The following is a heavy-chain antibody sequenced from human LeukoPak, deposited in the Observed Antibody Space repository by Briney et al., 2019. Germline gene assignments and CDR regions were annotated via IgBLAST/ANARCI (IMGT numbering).Heavy chain of an antibody. Sequence: SETLSLTCTVSGFSISTGYYWGWIRQPPGKGLEWIACISHTEKTYYKPSLKSRVTISVDTSKNQFSLKLSSVTAADTAVYYCATDGSGYYSFDYWGQGTLVTVSS. CDR3: ATDGSGYYSFDY. J-gene: IGHJ4*02. V-gene: IGHV4-38-2*02. D-gene: IGHD3-22*01. CDR2: ISHTEKT. CDR1: GFSISTGYY.